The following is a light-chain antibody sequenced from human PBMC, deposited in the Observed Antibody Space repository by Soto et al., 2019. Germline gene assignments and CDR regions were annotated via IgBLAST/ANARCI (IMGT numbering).Light chain of an antibody. Sequence: SVLTRPPSASGSPGQSVTISCTGTSSDVGGYNYVSWYQQHPGKAPKLMIYEVSKRPSGVPDRFSGSKSGNTASLTVSGLQPEDEADYYCSSYAGSNKSVFGTGTKVTV. CDR2: EVS. J-gene: IGLJ1*01. V-gene: IGLV2-8*01. CDR1: SSDVGGYNY. CDR3: SSYAGSNKSV.